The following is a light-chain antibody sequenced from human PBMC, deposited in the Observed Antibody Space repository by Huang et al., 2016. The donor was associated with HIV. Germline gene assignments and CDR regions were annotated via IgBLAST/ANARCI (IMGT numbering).Light chain of an antibody. Sequence: EIVMTKSPATLSVSPGERATLSCRASQSVRSSLVWYQQKPGQAPRLLIYGASTRATGIPARVSGSGSGTEFTLTITSLQSEDFAIYYCQQYNSWPETFGQGTKVEIK. CDR3: QQYNSWPET. CDR1: QSVRSS. CDR2: GAS. J-gene: IGKJ1*01. V-gene: IGKV3-15*01.